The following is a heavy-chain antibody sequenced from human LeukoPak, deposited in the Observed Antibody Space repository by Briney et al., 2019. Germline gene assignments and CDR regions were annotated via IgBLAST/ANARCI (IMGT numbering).Heavy chain of an antibody. D-gene: IGHD5-24*01. V-gene: IGHV4-31*02. CDR1: GGSISIGDHD. CDR3: ARGGQKWLKYLDH. Sequence: PSQTLSLTWTVSGGSISIGDHDWSWIRQLPGKGLEWIGYIYYSGITYYNPSLKRRFTMSGDTSKNQFSLKLSSVTAADTAVYYCARGGQKWLKYLDHWGQGTLVTVSS. J-gene: IGHJ4*02. CDR2: IYYSGIT.